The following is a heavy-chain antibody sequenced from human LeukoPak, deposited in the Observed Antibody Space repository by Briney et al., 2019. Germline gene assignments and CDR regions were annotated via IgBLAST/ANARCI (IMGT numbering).Heavy chain of an antibody. CDR2: IYSGDSDA. CDR1: GCSFTTYW. Sequence: GESLKTSCTGFGCSFTTYWIGWVRQMPGKGREWMGIIYSGDSDARYSPYFQGQVTISVDKSISTAYLQWSSLTASDTAMYYCARQGRIVVVTTTHDAFDIWGQGTMVTVSS. D-gene: IGHD2-21*02. J-gene: IGHJ3*02. V-gene: IGHV5-51*01. CDR3: ARQGRIVVVTTTHDAFDI.